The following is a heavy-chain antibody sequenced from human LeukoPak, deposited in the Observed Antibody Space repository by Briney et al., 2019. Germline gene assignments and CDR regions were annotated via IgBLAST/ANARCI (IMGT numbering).Heavy chain of an antibody. CDR2: IKQDGSEK. D-gene: IGHD2-2*01. CDR1: GFTFSSYW. CDR3: ARGTPYDIVVVPAAEEYYGMDV. Sequence: PGGSLRLSCAASGFTFSSYWMSCVRQAPGKGLEWVANIKQDGSEKYYVDSVKGRFTISRDNAKNSLYLQMNSLRAEDTAVYYCARGTPYDIVVVPAAEEYYGMDVWGQGTTVTVSS. V-gene: IGHV3-7*01. J-gene: IGHJ6*02.